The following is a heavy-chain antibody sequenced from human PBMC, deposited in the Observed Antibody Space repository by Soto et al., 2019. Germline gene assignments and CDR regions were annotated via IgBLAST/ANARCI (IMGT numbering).Heavy chain of an antibody. CDR1: GFTFSIYS. Sequence: PGGSLRLSCVASGFTFSIYSMSWVRHAPGKGLEWVSGFRAGGDDGTTYYADSVKGRFTISRDNSKNTLFLQMNSLRAEDTAIYYCAKKVNSGSGSQYFDYFGQGTLVTVS. CDR2: FRAGGDDGTT. CDR3: AKKVNSGSGSQYFDY. D-gene: IGHD3-10*01. J-gene: IGHJ4*02. V-gene: IGHV3-23*01.